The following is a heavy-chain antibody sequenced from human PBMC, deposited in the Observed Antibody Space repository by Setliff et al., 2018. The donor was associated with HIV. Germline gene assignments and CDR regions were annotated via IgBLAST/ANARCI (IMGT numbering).Heavy chain of an antibody. CDR1: GYTFTSYA. Sequence: GASVKVSCKASGYTFTSYAMHWVRQAPGQRLEWMGWINAGNGNTKYSQRFQGRVTITRDTSASTAYMELSSLRSEDTAVYYCARRATAAEVFDYWGQGTRVTVS. V-gene: IGHV1-3*01. CDR3: ARRATAAEVFDY. D-gene: IGHD6-13*01. J-gene: IGHJ4*02. CDR2: INAGNGNT.